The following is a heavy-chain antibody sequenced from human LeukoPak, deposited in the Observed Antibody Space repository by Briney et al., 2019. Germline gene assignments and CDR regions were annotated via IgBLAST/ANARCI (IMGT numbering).Heavy chain of an antibody. V-gene: IGHV4-30-2*01. J-gene: IGHJ4*02. CDR1: GGSISSGGYY. Sequence: PSETLSLTCTVSGGSISSGGYYWSWIRQPPGKGLEWIGYIYHSGSTYYNPSLKSRVTISVDRSKNQFSLKLSSVTAADTAVYYCARDRGGDTAMVVPNFDYWGQGTLVTVSS. D-gene: IGHD5-18*01. CDR2: IYHSGST. CDR3: ARDRGGDTAMVVPNFDY.